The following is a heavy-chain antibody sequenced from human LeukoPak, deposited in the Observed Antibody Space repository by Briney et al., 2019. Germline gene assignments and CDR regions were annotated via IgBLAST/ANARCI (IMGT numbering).Heavy chain of an antibody. Sequence: SLRLSCAASGFTFDDYAMHWVRQAPGKGLEWVSGISWNSGSIGYADSVKGRFTISRDNAKNSLYLQMISLRAEDTAFYYCAKDSTDWYFDLWGRGTLVTVSS. CDR3: AKDSTDWYFDL. CDR1: GFTFDDYA. V-gene: IGHV3-9*01. CDR2: ISWNSGSI. D-gene: IGHD4-17*01. J-gene: IGHJ2*01.